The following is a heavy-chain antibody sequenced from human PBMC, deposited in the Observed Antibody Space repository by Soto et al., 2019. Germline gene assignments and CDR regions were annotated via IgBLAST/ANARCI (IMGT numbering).Heavy chain of an antibody. Sequence: QVQLVESGGGVVQPGRSVRHSCAASGFSFSYYAMHWVRQAPGKGLEWVAVIAYDSSKKYYADSVKGRFTISRDNSKNTLYLQMNSLRDDDTAVYYCASPYCSGGSCYLTEYFQYWGQGTLVTVSS. D-gene: IGHD2-15*01. CDR1: GFSFSYYA. CDR3: ASPYCSGGSCYLTEYFQY. V-gene: IGHV3-30*03. J-gene: IGHJ1*01. CDR2: IAYDSSKK.